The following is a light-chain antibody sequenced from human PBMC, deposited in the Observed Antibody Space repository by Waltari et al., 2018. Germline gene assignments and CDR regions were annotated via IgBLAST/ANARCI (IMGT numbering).Light chain of an antibody. CDR2: DGS. CDR3: SSYGSSNVLL. J-gene: IGLJ3*02. V-gene: IGLV2-11*03. Sequence: YQRHPGAAPTLLIYDGSKRPSGIPERFLGSTAGTTAFLTICDRLTEDEADYFCSSYGSSNVLLFGAGTRLTVL.